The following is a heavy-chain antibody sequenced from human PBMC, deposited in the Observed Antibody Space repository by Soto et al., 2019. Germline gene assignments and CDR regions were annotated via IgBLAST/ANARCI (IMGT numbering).Heavy chain of an antibody. V-gene: IGHV1-69*04. CDR2: IIPILGIA. D-gene: IGHD3-10*01. CDR3: ARDPPAHQRLWFGELHYYYMDV. CDR1: GGTFSSYT. J-gene: IGHJ6*03. Sequence: ASVKVSCKASGGTFSSYTISWVRQAPGQGLEWIGRIIPILGIANYAQKFQGRVTITADKSTSTAYMELSSLRSEDTAVYYCARDPPAHQRLWFGELHYYYMDVWGKGTTVTVSS.